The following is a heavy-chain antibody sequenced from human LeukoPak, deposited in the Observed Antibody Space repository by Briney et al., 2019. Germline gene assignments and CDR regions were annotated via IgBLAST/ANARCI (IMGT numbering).Heavy chain of an antibody. Sequence: SETLTLTCTVSDGSISSSNYYWGWIRQPPGKGLEWIGSIYYSGSTYYNPSLKSRVTISVDTSKNQFSLKLSSVTAADTAVYYCARGTKYYYDSSGRFDYWGQGTLVTVSS. D-gene: IGHD3-22*01. CDR3: ARGTKYYYDSSGRFDY. CDR2: IYYSGST. J-gene: IGHJ4*02. V-gene: IGHV4-39*01. CDR1: DGSISSSNYY.